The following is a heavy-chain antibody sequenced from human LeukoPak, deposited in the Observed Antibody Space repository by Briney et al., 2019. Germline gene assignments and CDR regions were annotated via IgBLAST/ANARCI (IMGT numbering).Heavy chain of an antibody. CDR1: GVNFRNYA. Sequence: GGSLRLSCAASGVNFRNYAMSWVRQAPGKGLEWVSAISGSDGRSHYADSVKGRFTTSRDNSKNTLWLQMNSLRAEDAAVYYCAKTAGSNWSFDYWGQGTLVTVSS. V-gene: IGHV3-23*01. D-gene: IGHD6-13*01. CDR2: ISGSDGRS. CDR3: AKTAGSNWSFDY. J-gene: IGHJ4*02.